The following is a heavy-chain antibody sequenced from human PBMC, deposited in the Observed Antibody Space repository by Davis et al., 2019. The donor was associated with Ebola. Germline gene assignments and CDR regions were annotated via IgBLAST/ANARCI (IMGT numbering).Heavy chain of an antibody. CDR2: IKQDGSEK. D-gene: IGHD7-27*01. Sequence: GESLKISCAASGFTFSSYWMSWVRQAPGKGLEWVANIKQDGSEKYYVDSVKGRFTISRDNAKNSLYLQMNSLRAEDTAVYYCARDQLGIGWVDYRGQGTLVTVSS. CDR3: ARDQLGIGWVDY. J-gene: IGHJ4*02. V-gene: IGHV3-7*01. CDR1: GFTFSSYW.